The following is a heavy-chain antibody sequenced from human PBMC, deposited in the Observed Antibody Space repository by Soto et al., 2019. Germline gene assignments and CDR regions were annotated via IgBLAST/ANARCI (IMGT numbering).Heavy chain of an antibody. V-gene: IGHV2-26*03. Sequence: QVTLKESGPVLVKATETLTLTCTISGFSLTTGRMGVSWIRQPPGEALEWVAHIFSNNERSYSTSLQSRLSISDDTSKRQVVLTMTNVDPVDTATYFCARLVADSSWYHYGLDVWGQGTTVTVS. CDR3: ARLVADSSWYHYGLDV. D-gene: IGHD6-13*01. CDR1: GFSLTTGRMG. CDR2: IFSNNER. J-gene: IGHJ6*02.